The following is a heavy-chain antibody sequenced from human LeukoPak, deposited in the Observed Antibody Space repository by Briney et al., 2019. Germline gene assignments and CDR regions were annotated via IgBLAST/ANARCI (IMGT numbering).Heavy chain of an antibody. D-gene: IGHD1-14*01. CDR3: ARHLGTNYFDY. Sequence: SETLSLTCTVSGGSISSYYWSWIRQPPGKGLEWIGYIYYTGSTNYNPSLKSRVTISVDTSKNQFSLKLSSVTAADTAVYYCARHLGTNYFDYWGQGTLVTVSS. CDR2: IYYTGST. CDR1: GGSISSYY. J-gene: IGHJ4*02. V-gene: IGHV4-59*08.